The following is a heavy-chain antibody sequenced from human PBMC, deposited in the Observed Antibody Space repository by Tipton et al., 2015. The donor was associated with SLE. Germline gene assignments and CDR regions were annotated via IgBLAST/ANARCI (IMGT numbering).Heavy chain of an antibody. J-gene: IGHJ5*02. V-gene: IGHV4-59*11. Sequence: TLSLTCTVSGGSISSHYWSWIRQPPGKGLEWIGYIYYSGSTNYNPSLKSRVTISVDTSKNQFSLKLSSVTAADTAVYYCARYWGVELGWFDPWGQGTLATVSS. CDR2: IYYSGST. CDR3: ARYWGVELGWFDP. CDR1: GGSISSHY. D-gene: IGHD1-7*01.